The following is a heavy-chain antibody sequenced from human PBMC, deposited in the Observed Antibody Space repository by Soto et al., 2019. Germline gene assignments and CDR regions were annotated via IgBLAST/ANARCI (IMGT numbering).Heavy chain of an antibody. CDR3: ARDPLVEWLLPRYYYYYGMDV. CDR2: INSDGSST. Sequence: EVQLVESGGGLVQPGGSLRLSCAASGFTFSSYWMHWVRQAPGKGLVWVSRINSDGSSTSYADSVKGRFTISRDNAKNTLYLQMNSLRAEDTAVYYCARDPLVEWLLPRYYYYYGMDVWGQGTTVTVSS. CDR1: GFTFSSYW. J-gene: IGHJ6*02. V-gene: IGHV3-74*01. D-gene: IGHD3-3*01.